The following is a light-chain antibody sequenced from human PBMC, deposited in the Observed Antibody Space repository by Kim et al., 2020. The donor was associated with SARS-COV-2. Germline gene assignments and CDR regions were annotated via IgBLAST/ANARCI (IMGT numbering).Light chain of an antibody. J-gene: IGLJ2*01. CDR1: SSDVGGYNY. CDR2: EVS. CDR3: SSDAGSNNVV. Sequence: QSALTQPPSASGSPGQSVTIACTGTSSDVGGYNYVSWYQQHPGKAPKLMIYEVSERPSGVPDRFSGSKSGNTASLTVSGLQAEDEADYYCSSDAGSNNVVFGGGTQLTVL. V-gene: IGLV2-8*01.